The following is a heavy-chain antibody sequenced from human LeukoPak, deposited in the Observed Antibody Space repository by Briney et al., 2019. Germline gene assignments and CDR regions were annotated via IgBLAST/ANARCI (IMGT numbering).Heavy chain of an antibody. D-gene: IGHD6-19*01. CDR2: ISSSSSYI. CDR3: ARDRLAVAGWSYFDY. V-gene: IGHV3-21*01. CDR1: VFTFSSYS. Sequence: GGSLRLSCAASVFTFSSYSMNWVRQAPGKGLEWVSSISSSSSYIYYADSVKGRFTISRDTAKNSLYLQMNSMRAEETAVYYCARDRLAVAGWSYFDYWGQGTLVTVSS. J-gene: IGHJ4*02.